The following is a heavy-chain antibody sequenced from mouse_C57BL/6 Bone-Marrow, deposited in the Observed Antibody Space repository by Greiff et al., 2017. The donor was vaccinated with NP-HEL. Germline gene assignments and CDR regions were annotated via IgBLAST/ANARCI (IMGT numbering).Heavy chain of an antibody. V-gene: IGHV5-15*02. J-gene: IGHJ4*01. CDR2: ISNLAYSI. CDR3: ARSWGMDY. D-gene: IGHD4-1*01. Sequence: DVKLQESGGGLVQPGGSRKLSCAASGFTFSDYGMAWVRQAPGKGPEWVAFISNLAYSIYYADTVTGRFTISRENAKNTLYLEMSSLRSEDTAMYFCARSWGMDYWGQGTSVTVSS. CDR1: GFTFSDYG.